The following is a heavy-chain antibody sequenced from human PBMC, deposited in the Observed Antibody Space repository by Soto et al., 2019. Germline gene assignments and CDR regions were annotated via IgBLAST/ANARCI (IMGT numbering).Heavy chain of an antibody. Sequence: GSLRLSCEASGFTLTTYTMNWVRQASGKGLEWVSSITSSSGHIYYADSVKGRFTISIDNARNSLYLQMNSLRAEDTAVYYCVRERGLSSFYGMDVWGHGTTVTVSS. CDR1: GFTLTTYT. J-gene: IGHJ6*02. V-gene: IGHV3-21*01. CDR2: ITSSSGHI. CDR3: VRERGLSSFYGMDV.